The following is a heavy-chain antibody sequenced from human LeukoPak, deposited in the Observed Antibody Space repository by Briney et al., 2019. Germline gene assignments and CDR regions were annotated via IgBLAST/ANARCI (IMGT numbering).Heavy chain of an antibody. V-gene: IGHV3-48*02. CDR1: GFTFSSYS. CDR3: ASSRGYSYGLGY. CDR2: ISSGSSTI. D-gene: IGHD5-18*01. J-gene: IGHJ4*02. Sequence: GGSLRLSCAASGFTFSSYSMNWVRQAPGKGLEWVSYISSGSSTIYYADSVKGRFTISRDNAKNSLYLQMNSLRDDDTAVYYCASSRGYSYGLGYWGQGTLVTVSS.